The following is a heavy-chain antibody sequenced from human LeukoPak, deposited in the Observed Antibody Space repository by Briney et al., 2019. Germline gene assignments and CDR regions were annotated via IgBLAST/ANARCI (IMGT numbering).Heavy chain of an antibody. V-gene: IGHV4-59*01. J-gene: IGHJ4*02. CDR3: ARGGGYSGYDNYFDY. D-gene: IGHD5-12*01. CDR2: SYYNGRT. CDR1: GGSISTYH. Sequence: SETLSLTCTVSGGSISTYHWSWIRQPPGKGLEWIGYSYYNGRTSYNPSLKSRVIISVDATKNQFSLRLTSVTTADTAVYFCARGGGYSGYDNYFDYWGQGALVTVSS.